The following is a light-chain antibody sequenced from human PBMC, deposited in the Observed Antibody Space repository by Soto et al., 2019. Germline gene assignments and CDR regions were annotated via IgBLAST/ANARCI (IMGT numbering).Light chain of an antibody. J-gene: IGLJ1*01. CDR2: EVS. CDR1: SSDVGGYNY. CDR3: GSSTRGGACV. Sequence: PSLTQPAPVSGSPGQSITISCTGTSSDVGGYNYVSWYQQHPGKAPKLMIYEVSNRPSRVTNRFSGAMTGNTASLTISGLLAEDEADQVRGSSTRGGACVLRAGTKGT. V-gene: IGLV2-14*01.